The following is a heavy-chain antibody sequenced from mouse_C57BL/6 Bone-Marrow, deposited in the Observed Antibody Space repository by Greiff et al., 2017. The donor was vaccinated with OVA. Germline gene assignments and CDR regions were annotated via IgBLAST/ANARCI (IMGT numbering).Heavy chain of an antibody. CDR3: ARLLRYFDV. D-gene: IGHD1-1*01. J-gene: IGHJ1*03. CDR1: GYAFSSSW. Sequence: QVQLQQSGPELVKPGASVKISCKASGYAFSSSWMNGVKQRPGKGLEWIGRIYPGDGDTNYNGKFKGKATLTADKSSSTAYMQLSSLTSEDSAVYFCARLLRYFDVWGTGTTVTVSS. CDR2: IYPGDGDT. V-gene: IGHV1-82*01.